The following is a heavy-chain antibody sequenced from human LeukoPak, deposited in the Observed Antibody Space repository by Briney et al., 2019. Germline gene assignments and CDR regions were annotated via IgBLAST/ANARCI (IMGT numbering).Heavy chain of an antibody. CDR3: ARYNGPYYYDSLSVGYFDY. D-gene: IGHD3-22*01. CDR2: INPNSGGT. V-gene: IGHV1-2*02. Sequence: GASVKVSCKASGYTFTGYYMHWVRQGPGQGLEWMGWINPNSGGTNYAQKFQGRVTMTRDTSISTAYMELSRLRSDDTAVYYCARYNGPYYYDSLSVGYFDYWGQGTLVTVSS. CDR1: GYTFTGYY. J-gene: IGHJ4*02.